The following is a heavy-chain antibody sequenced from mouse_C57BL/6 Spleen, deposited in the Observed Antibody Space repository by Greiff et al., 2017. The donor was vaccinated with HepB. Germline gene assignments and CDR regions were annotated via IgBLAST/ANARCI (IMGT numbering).Heavy chain of an antibody. D-gene: IGHD2-5*01. J-gene: IGHJ4*01. Sequence: EVQLQQSVAELVRPGASVKLSCTASGFNIKNSYMHWVKQRPEQGLEWIGRIDPANGNTNYAPKFQGKATITADTSSNTAYLQLSNLTSEDAAIYDGALYDSNNGYAMDYWGQGTSVTVSS. CDR1: GFNIKNSY. CDR2: IDPANGNT. CDR3: ALYDSNNGYAMDY. V-gene: IGHV14-3*01.